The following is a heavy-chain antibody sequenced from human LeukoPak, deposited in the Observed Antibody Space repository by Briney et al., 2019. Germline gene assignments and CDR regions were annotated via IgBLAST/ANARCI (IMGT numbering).Heavy chain of an antibody. CDR1: GFTFNRYA. Sequence: PGGSLRLSCAASGFTFNRYAMHWVRQAPGKGLEWVAVISNDGTKEYSADSVKGRFTISRNNSKNTLYLTMDSLRAEDTAVHYCAKGEGGSSSWYDFYDYGMDVWGKGTTVTVSS. CDR2: ISNDGTKE. CDR3: AKGEGGSSSWYDFYDYGMDV. D-gene: IGHD6-13*01. V-gene: IGHV3-30*18. J-gene: IGHJ6*04.